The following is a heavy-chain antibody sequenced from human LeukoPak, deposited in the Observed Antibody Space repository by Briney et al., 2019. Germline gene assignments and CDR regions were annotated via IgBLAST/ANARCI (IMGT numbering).Heavy chain of an antibody. D-gene: IGHD3-22*01. CDR2: INHSGST. CDR1: GGSISSSSSY. J-gene: IGHJ4*02. CDR3: ARTVITMSDEVASREDY. V-gene: IGHV4-39*07. Sequence: PSETLSLTCTVFGGSISSSSSYWNWIRQPPGKGLEWIGEINHSGSTNYNPSLKSRVIISVDTSKNQFSLKLSSVTAADTAVYYCARTVITMSDEVASREDYWGQGTLVTVSS.